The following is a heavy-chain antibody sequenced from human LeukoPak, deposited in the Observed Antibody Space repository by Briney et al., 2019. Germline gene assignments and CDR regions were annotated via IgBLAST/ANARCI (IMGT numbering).Heavy chain of an antibody. J-gene: IGHJ4*02. V-gene: IGHV4-39*02. Sequence: PSETLSLTCTVSGASISSSNYYWGWIRQPPGKGLEWIVNIYYSGTTYYNPSLKSRVTRSLDTSKNQFSLNLSSVTAADTAVYYCARDRTGIAAAGFDDWGQGTLVTVSS. CDR2: IYYSGTT. CDR1: GASISSSNYY. CDR3: ARDRTGIAAAGFDD. D-gene: IGHD6-13*01.